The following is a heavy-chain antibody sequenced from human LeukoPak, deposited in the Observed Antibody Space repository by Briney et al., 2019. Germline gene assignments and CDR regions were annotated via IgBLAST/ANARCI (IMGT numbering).Heavy chain of an antibody. CDR3: AREDILTGYYNV. Sequence: GGSLRLSCAASGFTFSSHWMHWVRQAPGKGLVWVSRINSDGSSTSYADSVKGRFTISRDNAKNTLYLQMNSLRAEDTAVYYCAREDILTGYYNVWGQGTLVTVSS. CDR1: GFTFSSHW. V-gene: IGHV3-74*01. D-gene: IGHD3-9*01. CDR2: INSDGSST. J-gene: IGHJ4*02.